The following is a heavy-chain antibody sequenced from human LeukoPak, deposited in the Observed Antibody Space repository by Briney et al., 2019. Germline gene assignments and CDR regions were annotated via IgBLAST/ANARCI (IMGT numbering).Heavy chain of an antibody. J-gene: IGHJ4*02. CDR2: ISYDGSNK. D-gene: IGHD3-10*01. V-gene: IGHV3-30*03. CDR1: GFTFRNYG. CDR3: ATLRYGSGSYYADY. Sequence: GGSLRLSCAASGFTFRNYGMPWVRQAPGKGLEWMSIISYDGSNKYYADSVKGRFTISRDNSQSTLYLQMNSLRTEDTAIYFCATLRYGSGSYYADYWGQGTQITVSS.